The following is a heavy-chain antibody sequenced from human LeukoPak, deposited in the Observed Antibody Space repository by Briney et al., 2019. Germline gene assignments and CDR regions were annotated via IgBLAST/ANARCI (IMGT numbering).Heavy chain of an antibody. CDR3: ARDLRYCSSTSCRLRITMVRGVMGY. CDR1: GGTFSSYA. V-gene: IGHV1-69*06. D-gene: IGHD3-10*01. CDR2: IIPIFGTA. J-gene: IGHJ4*02. Sequence: SVKVSCKASGGTFSSYAISWVRQAPGQGLEWMGGIIPIFGTANYAQKFQGRVTITADKSTSTAYMELRSLRSDDTAVYYCARDLRYCSSTSCRLRITMVRGVMGYWGQGTLVTVSS.